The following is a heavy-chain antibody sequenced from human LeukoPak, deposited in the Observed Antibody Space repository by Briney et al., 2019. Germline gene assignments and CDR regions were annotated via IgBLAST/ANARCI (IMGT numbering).Heavy chain of an antibody. J-gene: IGHJ4*02. D-gene: IGHD1-1*01. V-gene: IGHV1-24*01. CDR3: ATVTQTEVHPYYFDY. CDR1: GYTLTELS. CDR2: FDPEDGET. Sequence: ASVKVSCKVSGYTLTELSMYWVRQAPGKGLEWMGGFDPEDGETIYAQKFQGRVTMTEDTSTDTAYMELSSLRSEDTAVYYCATVTQTEVHPYYFDYWGQGTLVTVSS.